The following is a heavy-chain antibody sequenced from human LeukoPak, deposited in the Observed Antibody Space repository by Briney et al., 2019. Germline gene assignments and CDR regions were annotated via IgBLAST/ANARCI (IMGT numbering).Heavy chain of an antibody. CDR3: ARVFSSGWQTDY. J-gene: IGHJ4*02. CDR1: GFTVSSNY. CDR2: IYSGGST. D-gene: IGHD6-19*01. V-gene: IGHV3-66*01. Sequence: GSLRLSCAASGFTVSSNYMSWVRQAPGKGLEWVSVIYSGGSTYYADSVKGRFTISRDNSKNTLYLQMNSLRAEDTAVYYCARVFSSGWQTDYWGQGTLVTVSS.